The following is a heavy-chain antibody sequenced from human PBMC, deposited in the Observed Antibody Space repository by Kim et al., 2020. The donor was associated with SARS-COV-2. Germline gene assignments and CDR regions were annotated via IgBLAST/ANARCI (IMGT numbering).Heavy chain of an antibody. CDR1: GYTFTSYG. D-gene: IGHD3-9*01. Sequence: ASVKVSCKASGYTFTSYGISWVRQAPGQGLEWMGWISAYNGNTNYAQKLQGRVTMTTDTSTSTAYMELRSLRSDDTAVYYCAREGSPFLLTGYRYYYYGMDVWGQGTTVTVSS. CDR2: ISAYNGNT. J-gene: IGHJ6*02. CDR3: AREGSPFLLTGYRYYYYGMDV. V-gene: IGHV1-18*01.